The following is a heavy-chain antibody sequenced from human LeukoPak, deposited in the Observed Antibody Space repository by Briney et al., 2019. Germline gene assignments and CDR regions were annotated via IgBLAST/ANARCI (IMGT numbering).Heavy chain of an antibody. Sequence: PGGSLTLSWAASGFTFGSYSMNWVRQAPGKGLEWVSYISSSSTIYYADSVKGRFTISRDNAKNSLYLQMNSLRAEDTALYYCAKDDYYGSGSPGPVWGQGTLVTVSS. CDR1: GFTFGSYS. CDR2: ISSSSTI. CDR3: AKDDYYGSGSPGPV. D-gene: IGHD3-10*01. J-gene: IGHJ4*02. V-gene: IGHV3-48*04.